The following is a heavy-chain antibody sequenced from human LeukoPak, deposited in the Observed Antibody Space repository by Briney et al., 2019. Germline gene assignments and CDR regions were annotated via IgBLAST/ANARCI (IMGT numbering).Heavy chain of an antibody. D-gene: IGHD5-12*01. J-gene: IGHJ4*02. CDR1: GFTFSSYA. CDR2: ISYDGSNK. V-gene: IGHV3-30-3*01. Sequence: GGSLRLSCAASGFTFSSYAMHWVRQAPGKGLEWVAVISYDGSNKYYADSVKGRFTISRDNYKNTLYLQMNSLRAEDTAVYYCARGLTVVARFDYWGQGTLVTVSS. CDR3: ARGLTVVARFDY.